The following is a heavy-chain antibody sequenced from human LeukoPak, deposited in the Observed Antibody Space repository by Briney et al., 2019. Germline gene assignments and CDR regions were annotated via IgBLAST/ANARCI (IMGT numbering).Heavy chain of an antibody. CDR2: IDHSGST. J-gene: IGHJ3*02. CDR1: DESFSGYY. Sequence: PSETLSLTCAVYDESFSGYYCSWIRQPPMKGLEWIWEIDHSGSTNYNPSLQSRVTISVDTSKNQFSLKVSSVSAADTAVYYCARGNRPYGEHEAFDIWGHGTTVTVSP. V-gene: IGHV4-34*01. CDR3: ARGNRPYGEHEAFDI. D-gene: IGHD3-10*01.